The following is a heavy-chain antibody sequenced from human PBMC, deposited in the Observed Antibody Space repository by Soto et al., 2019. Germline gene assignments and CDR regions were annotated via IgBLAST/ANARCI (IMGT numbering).Heavy chain of an antibody. CDR3: AREPYYYDSSDYYYYYGMDV. CDR2: IIPILGIA. V-gene: IGHV1-69*04. D-gene: IGHD3-22*01. J-gene: IGHJ6*02. CDR1: GYSFTSYY. Sequence: ASVKVSCKASGYSFTSYYMHWVRQAPGQGLEWMGRIIPILGIANYAQKFQGRVTITADKSTSTAYMELSSLRSEDTAVYYCAREPYYYDSSDYYYYYGMDVWGQGTTVTVSS.